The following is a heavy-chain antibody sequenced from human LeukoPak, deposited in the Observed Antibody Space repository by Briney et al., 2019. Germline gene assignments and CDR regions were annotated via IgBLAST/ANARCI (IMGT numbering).Heavy chain of an antibody. D-gene: IGHD5-24*01. V-gene: IGHV3-21*01. CDR2: ISSSSSYI. CDR3: ARSEMGYYNYYMDV. J-gene: IGHJ6*03. CDR1: GFTFSSYS. Sequence: GGSLRLSCAASGFTFSSYSMNWARQAPGKGLEWVSFISSSSSYIYYADSVKGRFTISRDHAKNSLYLQMNSLRAEDTAVYYCARSEMGYYNYYMDVWGKGTTVTISS.